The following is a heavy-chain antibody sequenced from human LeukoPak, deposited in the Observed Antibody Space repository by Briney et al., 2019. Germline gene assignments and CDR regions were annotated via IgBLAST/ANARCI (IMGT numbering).Heavy chain of an antibody. CDR3: ASSPPGYYYDSSGYF. D-gene: IGHD3-22*01. CDR1: GGSFSGYY. Sequence: PSETLSLTCAVYGGSFSGYYWSWIRQPPGKGLEWIGEINHSGSTYYNPSLKSRVTISVDTSKNQLSLKLGSVTAADTAVYYCASSPPGYYYDSSGYFWGQGTLVTVSS. CDR2: INHSGST. J-gene: IGHJ4*02. V-gene: IGHV4-34*01.